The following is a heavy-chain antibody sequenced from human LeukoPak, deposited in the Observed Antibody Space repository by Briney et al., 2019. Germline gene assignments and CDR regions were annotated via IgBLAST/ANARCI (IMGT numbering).Heavy chain of an antibody. CDR1: GGTFSSYA. J-gene: IGHJ5*02. V-gene: IGHV1-69*05. D-gene: IGHD6-19*01. CDR3: ARGLDGIAVAGRGFDP. CDR2: IIPIFGTA. Sequence: EASVKVSCKASGGTFSSYAISWVRQAPGQGLEWMGGIIPIFGTANYAQKFQGRVTITTDESTSTAYMELSSLRSEDTAVYYCARGLDGIAVAGRGFDPWGQGTLVTVSS.